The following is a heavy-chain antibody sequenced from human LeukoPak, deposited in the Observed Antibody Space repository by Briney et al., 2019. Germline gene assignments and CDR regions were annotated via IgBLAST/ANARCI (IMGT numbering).Heavy chain of an antibody. CDR2: ISGNSAYT. CDR1: GFTFSNYA. Sequence: PAGSLSLSCAASGFTFSNYAMRWFRQPPRKERVGCLGISGNSAYTYYTHSFKGRVTTSIDTSKNTMYLQMNRLRGEETALYFCGQDLTYYYGLGSSTNAFDIWGQGTMVTVSS. V-gene: IGHV3-23*01. CDR3: GQDLTYYYGLGSSTNAFDI. J-gene: IGHJ3*02. D-gene: IGHD3-10*01.